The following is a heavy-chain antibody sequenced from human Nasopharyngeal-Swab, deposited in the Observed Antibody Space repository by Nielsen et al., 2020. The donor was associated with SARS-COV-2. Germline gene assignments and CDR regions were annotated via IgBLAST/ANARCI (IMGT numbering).Heavy chain of an antibody. J-gene: IGHJ6*03. V-gene: IGHV3-7*01. D-gene: IGHD3-3*01. Sequence: WIRQPPGKGLEWVANIKQDGREKYYVDSVKGRFTISRDNAKNSLYLQMNSLRAEDTAVYYCARRASGYYDFWSGYYRYYYYYYMDVWGKGTTVTVSS. CDR2: IKQDGREK. CDR3: ARRASGYYDFWSGYYRYYYYYYMDV.